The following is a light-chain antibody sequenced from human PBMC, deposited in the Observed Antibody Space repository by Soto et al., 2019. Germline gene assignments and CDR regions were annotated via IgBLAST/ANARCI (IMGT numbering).Light chain of an antibody. CDR1: RSNIGGNN. J-gene: IGLJ1*01. CDR3: AAWDDSLKGYV. V-gene: IGLV1-44*01. Sequence: QSVLTQPPSASGTPGQRITISCSGSRSNIGGNNVNWYQQLPGTAPKLLIYSNNEWPSGVPDRVSGSKSGTSASLAISGLQSEDEADYYCAAWDDSLKGYVFGTGTKVTV. CDR2: SNN.